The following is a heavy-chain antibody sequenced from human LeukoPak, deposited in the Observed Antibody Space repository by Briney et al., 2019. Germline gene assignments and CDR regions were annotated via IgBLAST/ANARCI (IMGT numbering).Heavy chain of an antibody. J-gene: IGHJ4*02. CDR1: GYTFTGYY. D-gene: IGHD2-2*01. Sequence: ASVKVSCKASGYTFTGYYMHWVRQAPGQGLEWMGCINPNSGGTNYAQKFQGRVTMTRDTSISTAYMELSRLRSDDTAVYYCARGYCSSASCLDYYFDSWGQGTLVTVSS. CDR2: INPNSGGT. CDR3: ARGYCSSASCLDYYFDS. V-gene: IGHV1-2*02.